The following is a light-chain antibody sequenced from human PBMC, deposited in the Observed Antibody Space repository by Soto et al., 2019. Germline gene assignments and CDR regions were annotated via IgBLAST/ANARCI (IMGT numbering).Light chain of an antibody. CDR1: SSDVGGYNR. CDR3: YSYRSGSAHV. Sequence: QSALTQPAAVAGSPGQSITISCTGTSSDVGGYNRVSWYQQHPDKAPKLIIYEVTNRPPGISNRFSGSKSGDTASLTISGLQAEDEADYYCYSYRSGSAHVFGTGTKLTVL. V-gene: IGLV2-14*01. J-gene: IGLJ1*01. CDR2: EVT.